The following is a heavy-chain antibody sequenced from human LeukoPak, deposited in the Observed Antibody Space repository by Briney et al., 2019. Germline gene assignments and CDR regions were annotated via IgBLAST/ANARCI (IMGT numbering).Heavy chain of an antibody. CDR1: GVSFSGYY. V-gene: IGHV4-34*01. Sequence: TSETLSLTCAVYGVSFSGYYWSWIRQPPGKGLEWIGSIYHSGNTFYNPSLNRRVIISVDTSNNQISLKLNSVTAADTAVYYCARDFSPFCGGDCTGYFDYWGQGTLVTVSS. CDR2: IYHSGNT. D-gene: IGHD2-21*02. J-gene: IGHJ4*02. CDR3: ARDFSPFCGGDCTGYFDY.